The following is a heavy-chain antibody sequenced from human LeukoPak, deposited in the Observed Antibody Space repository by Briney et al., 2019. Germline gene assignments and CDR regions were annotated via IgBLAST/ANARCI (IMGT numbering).Heavy chain of an antibody. CDR1: GGSISSSSYY. J-gene: IGHJ4*02. CDR2: IYYSGST. CDR3: ASYDSSGYYHNFDY. D-gene: IGHD3-22*01. V-gene: IGHV4-39*01. Sequence: PSETLSLTCSVSGGSISSSSYYWGWIRQPPGKGLEWIGSIYYSGSTYYNPSLKSRVTISVDTSKNQFSLKLSSVTAADTAVYYCASYDSSGYYHNFDYWGQGTLVTVSS.